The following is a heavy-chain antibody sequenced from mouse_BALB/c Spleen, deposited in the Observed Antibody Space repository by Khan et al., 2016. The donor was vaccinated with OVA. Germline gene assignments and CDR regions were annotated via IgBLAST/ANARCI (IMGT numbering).Heavy chain of an antibody. CDR1: GFNIKDTY. D-gene: IGHD1-3*01. CDR3: AREWYPPWFTY. J-gene: IGHJ3*01. V-gene: IGHV14-3*02. Sequence: FQLQQSRAELLKPGASVKLSCTSSGFNIKDTYMHWVKQRPEQGLAWIGRLDPANGDTKYDPTFQGKAPITADTSSNTAYLQLSSLTTEDTAGDYCAREWYPPWFTYWGQGTLVTVAA. CDR2: LDPANGDT.